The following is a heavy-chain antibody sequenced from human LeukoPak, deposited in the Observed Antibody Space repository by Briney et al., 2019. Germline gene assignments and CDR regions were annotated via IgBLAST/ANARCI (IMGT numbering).Heavy chain of an antibody. D-gene: IGHD4-17*01. J-gene: IGHJ6*02. V-gene: IGHV4-59*01. CDR2: IYYSGST. CDR3: ARGGYGDYGCYYYGMDV. CDR1: GGSISSYY. Sequence: PSETLSLTCTVSGGSISSYYWSWIRQPPGKGLEWIGYIYYSGSTNYNPSLRSRVTISVDTSKNQFSLKLSSVTAADTAVYYCARGGYGDYGCYYYGMDVWGPGTTVTVSS.